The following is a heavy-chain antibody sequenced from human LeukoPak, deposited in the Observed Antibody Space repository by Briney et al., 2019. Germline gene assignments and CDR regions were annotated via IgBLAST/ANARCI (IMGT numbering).Heavy chain of an antibody. J-gene: IGHJ3*02. CDR3: ARQKMATGAFDI. CDR1: GGTFSSYA. CDR2: IIPIFGTA. Sequence: SVKVSCKASGGTFSSYAISWVRQAPGQGLEWMGGIIPIFGTANYAQKFQGRVTITADESTSTAYMELSSLRSEDTAVYYCARQKMATGAFDIWGQGTMVTVSS. V-gene: IGHV1-69*13. D-gene: IGHD5-24*01.